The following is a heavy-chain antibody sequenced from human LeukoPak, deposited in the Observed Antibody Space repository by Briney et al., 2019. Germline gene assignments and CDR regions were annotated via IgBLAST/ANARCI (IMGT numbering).Heavy chain of an antibody. CDR3: ARESNWAYYFDY. CDR2: SSTYDGNT. V-gene: IGHV1-18*01. J-gene: IGHJ4*02. D-gene: IGHD1-1*01. CDR1: GYTXSSYG. Sequence: ASVKVSCKASGYTXSSYGIGWVRQAPGQGLEWMGWSSTYDGNTKYAENFRDRVTMTTDTSSSTAYMDLRSLRSDDTAVYFCARESNWAYYFDYWGQGTLLTVSS.